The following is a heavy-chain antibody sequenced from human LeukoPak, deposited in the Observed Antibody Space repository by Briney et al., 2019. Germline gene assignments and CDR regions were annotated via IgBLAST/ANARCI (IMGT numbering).Heavy chain of an antibody. J-gene: IGHJ4*02. CDR3: AKDMDRDTIFSFDY. D-gene: IGHD3-9*01. Sequence: PGGSLRLSCAASGFTFDDYAMHWVRQAPGKGLEWVLGISWNSGSIGYADSVKGRFTISRDNAKNSLYLQMNSLRAEDTALYYCAKDMDRDTIFSFDYWGQGTLVTVSS. V-gene: IGHV3-9*01. CDR2: ISWNSGSI. CDR1: GFTFDDYA.